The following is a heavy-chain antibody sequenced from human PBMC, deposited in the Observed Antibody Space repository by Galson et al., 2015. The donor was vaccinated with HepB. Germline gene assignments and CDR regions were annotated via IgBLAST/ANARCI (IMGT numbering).Heavy chain of an antibody. CDR1: GYTFTGYY. D-gene: IGHD2-2*01. CDR2: INPNSGGT. CDR3: ARESPSGVVVPANWFDP. Sequence: SVKVSCKASGYTFTGYYMHWVRQAPGQGLEWMGRINPNSGGTNYAQKFQGRVTMTRDTSISTAYMELSRLRSDDTAVYYCARESPSGVVVPANWFDPWGQGTLVTVSS. J-gene: IGHJ5*02. V-gene: IGHV1-2*06.